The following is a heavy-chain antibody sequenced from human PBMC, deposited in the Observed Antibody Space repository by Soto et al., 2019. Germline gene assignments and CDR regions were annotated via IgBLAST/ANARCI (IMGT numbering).Heavy chain of an antibody. CDR2: INHSGSEK. CDR1: GFTFSSYA. D-gene: IGHD2-2*02. V-gene: IGHV3-7*01. CDR3: ARDIPQIHTPGNDY. Sequence: GGSLRLSCAASGFTFSSYAMSWVRQAPGKGLEWVSDINHSGSEKYYVDSVKGRFTISRDNTKNTLYLQMNSLRAEDTAVYYCARDIPQIHTPGNDYWGQGTLVTVSS. J-gene: IGHJ4*02.